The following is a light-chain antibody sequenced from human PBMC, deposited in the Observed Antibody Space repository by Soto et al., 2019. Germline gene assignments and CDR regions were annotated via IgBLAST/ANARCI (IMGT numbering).Light chain of an antibody. CDR3: QQYHTSPLT. CDR2: AAS. Sequence: AIRMTQSPSSFSASTGDRVTITCRASQGISSYLAWYQQKPGKAPKLLIYAASTLQSGVPSRFSGSGSGTDFTLTISCLEPEDFALYYCQQYHTSPLTFGQGTKVDIK. CDR1: QGISSY. J-gene: IGKJ1*01. V-gene: IGKV1-8*01.